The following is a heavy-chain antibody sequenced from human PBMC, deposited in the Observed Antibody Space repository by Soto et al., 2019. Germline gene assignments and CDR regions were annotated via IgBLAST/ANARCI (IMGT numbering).Heavy chain of an antibody. CDR2: INAGNGNT. V-gene: IGHV1-8*02. D-gene: IGHD6-19*01. J-gene: IGHJ6*02. CDR3: ARGHRGSGLGGDYYYYGMDV. Sequence: ASVKVSCKASGGTFSSYAISWVRQAPGQRLEWMGWINAGNGNTKYSQKFQGRVTMTRNTSISTAYMELSSLRSEDTAVYYCARGHRGSGLGGDYYYYGMDVWGQGTTVTVSS. CDR1: GGTFSSYA.